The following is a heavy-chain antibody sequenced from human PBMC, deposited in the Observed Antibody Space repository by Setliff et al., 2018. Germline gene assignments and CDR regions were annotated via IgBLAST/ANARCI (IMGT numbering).Heavy chain of an antibody. J-gene: IGHJ4*02. D-gene: IGHD5-12*01. Sequence: KPSETLSLTCTVSGGSMSSGPNYWSWIRQPAGRGLEWVGRVYSSVYSSGITSYNPSLKSRVTISMDTSKNQFSLGLTSVTAADTAVYYCARVGGLLVATMPFDYWGPGTLVTVSS. V-gene: IGHV4-61*02. CDR1: GGSMSSGPNY. CDR2: VYSSVYSSGIT. CDR3: ARVGGLLVATMPFDY.